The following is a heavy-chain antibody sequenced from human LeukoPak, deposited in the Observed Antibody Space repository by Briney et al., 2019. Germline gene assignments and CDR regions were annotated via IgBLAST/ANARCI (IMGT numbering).Heavy chain of an antibody. V-gene: IGHV5-51*01. D-gene: IGHD5-18*01. CDR1: GYRFISYW. J-gene: IGHJ4*02. CDR2: IYPSDSNT. CDR3: ARFDSYGYWSVY. Sequence: GESLKISCKGSGYRFISYWIGWVRQMPGKGLEWMGFIYPSDSNTRYSPSFQGQVTISADKSISTAYLQCSNLKASDTAMYYCARFDSYGYWSVYWGQGTLVTVSS.